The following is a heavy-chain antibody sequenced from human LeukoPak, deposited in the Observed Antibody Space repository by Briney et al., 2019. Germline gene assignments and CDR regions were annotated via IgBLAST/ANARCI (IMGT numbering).Heavy chain of an antibody. CDR3: STETNGRHYDY. CDR1: GLTFSTSG. D-gene: IGHD1-14*01. Sequence: GGSLRLSCTASGLTFSTSGFNWVRQAPGKGLEWVASIGPTGSDRYHADSIKGRFTISRDNANNFLYLQMNSLRAEDTAVYFCSTETNGRHYDYWGQGTLLTVSS. J-gene: IGHJ4*02. CDR2: IGPTGSDR. V-gene: IGHV3-21*06.